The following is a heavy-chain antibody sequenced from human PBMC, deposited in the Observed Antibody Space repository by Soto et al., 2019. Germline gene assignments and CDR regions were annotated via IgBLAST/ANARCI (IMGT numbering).Heavy chain of an antibody. Sequence: QVQLVQSGAEVKKPGASVKVSCKASGYTFTSYGISWVRQAPGQGLEWMGWISAYNGNTNYAQKLQGRVTMPTDTATSTAYMELRSLRSDDTAVYYCAREEDYYGSGKNWFAPWVQGTLVTVSS. CDR1: GYTFTSYG. J-gene: IGHJ5*02. CDR2: ISAYNGNT. CDR3: AREEDYYGSGKNWFAP. D-gene: IGHD3-10*01. V-gene: IGHV1-18*01.